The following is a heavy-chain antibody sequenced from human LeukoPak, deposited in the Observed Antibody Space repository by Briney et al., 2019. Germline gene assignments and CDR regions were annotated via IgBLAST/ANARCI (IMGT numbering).Heavy chain of an antibody. J-gene: IGHJ6*02. CDR3: ARAGSHIVVVPAARGGEDYYGMDV. D-gene: IGHD2-2*01. Sequence: KPSETLSLTCTVSGGSISSYYWSWIRQPAGKGLEWIGRIYTSGSTNYNPSLKSRVTISVDTSKNQFSLKLSSVTAADTAVYYCARAGSHIVVVPAARGGEDYYGMDVWGQGTTVTVSS. CDR2: IYTSGST. CDR1: GGSISSYY. V-gene: IGHV4-4*07.